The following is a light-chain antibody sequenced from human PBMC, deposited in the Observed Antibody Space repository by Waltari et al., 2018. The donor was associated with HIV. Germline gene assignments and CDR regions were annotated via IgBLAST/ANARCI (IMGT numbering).Light chain of an antibody. V-gene: IGKV3-15*01. J-gene: IGKJ2*01. Sequence: EIVMTQSPATLSVSPGERATLSCRASQSVGNSLAWYQQKPGQAPSLLIYGASTRATGIPARFSGSGSGTEFTLTISSLQSEDFAVYYCQRYNTWPPVATFGQGTKLDIK. CDR2: GAS. CDR1: QSVGNS. CDR3: QRYNTWPPVAT.